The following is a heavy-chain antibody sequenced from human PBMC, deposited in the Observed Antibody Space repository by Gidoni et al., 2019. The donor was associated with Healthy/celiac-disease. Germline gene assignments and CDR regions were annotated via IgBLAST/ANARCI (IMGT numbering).Heavy chain of an antibody. CDR2: ISGSGGST. D-gene: IGHD3-16*01. Sequence: VQLLESGGGLVQPGGSLRRSCAASVFTFSSYAMSWVRQAPGKGLEWVSAISGSGGSTYYADSVKGRFTISRDNSKNTLYLQMNSLRAEDTAVYNCAKDETLSTPLYYFDYWGQGTLVTVSS. CDR1: VFTFSSYA. CDR3: AKDETLSTPLYYFDY. J-gene: IGHJ4*02. V-gene: IGHV3-23*01.